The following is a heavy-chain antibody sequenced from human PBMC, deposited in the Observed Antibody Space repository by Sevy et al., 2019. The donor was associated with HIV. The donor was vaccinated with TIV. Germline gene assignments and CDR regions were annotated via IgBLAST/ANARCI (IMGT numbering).Heavy chain of an antibody. CDR3: ARTGAYADTCPYDYGMDV. V-gene: IGHV3-7*03. CDR2: INQEGKEK. CDR1: EFSFKSYW. J-gene: IGHJ6*02. D-gene: IGHD5-12*01. Sequence: GGSLRLSCVASEFSFKSYWMSWVRQAPGKGLEWVANINQEGKEKHYVGSVKGRFTISRENGENSMYLQMNSLRVEDTAVYYCARTGAYADTCPYDYGMDVWGQGTTVTVSS.